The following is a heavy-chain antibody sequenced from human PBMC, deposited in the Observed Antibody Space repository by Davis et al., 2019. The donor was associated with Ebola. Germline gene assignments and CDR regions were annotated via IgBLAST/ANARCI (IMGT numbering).Heavy chain of an antibody. Sequence: PSETLSLTCAISGDSFSSGGWNWIRQSPSRGLEWLGRTYYSSKWYNDYAVSVKSRITINADTSKNELSLHLNSVTPEDTAVYFCARGWLRSAFDQWGQGTLVTVSS. J-gene: IGHJ4*02. D-gene: IGHD5-12*01. V-gene: IGHV6-1*01. CDR1: GDSFSSGG. CDR3: ARGWLRSAFDQ. CDR2: TYYSSKWYN.